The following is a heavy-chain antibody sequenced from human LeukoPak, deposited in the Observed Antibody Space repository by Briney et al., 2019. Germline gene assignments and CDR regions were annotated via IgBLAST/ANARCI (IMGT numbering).Heavy chain of an antibody. CDR3: ATPGYCSSTSCSNWFDP. CDR2: INPNSGGT. D-gene: IGHD2-2*01. CDR1: GYTFTGYY. Sequence: GASVKVSCKASGYTFTGYYMHWVRQAPGQGLEWMGRINPNSGGTNYAQKFQGRVTMTRDTAISTAYMKRSRLRSDDTAVYYCATPGYCSSTSCSNWFDPWGQGTLVTVSS. V-gene: IGHV1-2*06. J-gene: IGHJ5*02.